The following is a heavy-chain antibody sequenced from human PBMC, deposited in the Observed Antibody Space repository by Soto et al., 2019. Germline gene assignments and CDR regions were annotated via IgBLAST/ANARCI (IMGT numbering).Heavy chain of an antibody. V-gene: IGHV4-59*08. D-gene: IGHD3-10*01. Sequence: SETLSLTCTVSGGSISSYYWSWIRQPPGKGLEWIGYIYYSGSTNYNPSLKSRVTISVDTSKNQFSLKLSSVTAADTAVYYCESSYYYKGPFDYWGQGTLVTVS. J-gene: IGHJ4*02. CDR2: IYYSGST. CDR3: ESSYYYKGPFDY. CDR1: GGSISSYY.